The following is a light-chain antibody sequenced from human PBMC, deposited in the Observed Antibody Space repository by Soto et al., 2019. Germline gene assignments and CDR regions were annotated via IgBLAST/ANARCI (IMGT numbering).Light chain of an antibody. J-gene: IGKJ1*01. CDR2: GAS. CDR3: QQYGSSTRT. CDR1: QTVPGRY. V-gene: IGKV3-20*01. Sequence: EIVLTQSPGTLSLSPGEGATLSCRASQTVPGRYLAWFQQKPGQAPRLLVSGASSRATGIPDRFSGSGSGKDFTLTISRLEPEDCGVYYCQQYGSSTRTFGQGTKVEIK.